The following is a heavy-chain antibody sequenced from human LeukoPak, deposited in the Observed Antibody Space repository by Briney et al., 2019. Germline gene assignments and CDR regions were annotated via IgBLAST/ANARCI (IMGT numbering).Heavy chain of an antibody. CDR2: ISYDGNNK. D-gene: IGHD3-22*01. Sequence: PGGSLRLSCAASGFTFAIYAMHWVRQAPGKGLEWVAVISYDGNNKYYADSVKGRFTISRDNSKNTLYLQTNSLRAEDTAVYYCARDLVGGWDDSSGYYYGYFDYWGQGTLVTVSS. J-gene: IGHJ4*02. CDR1: GFTFAIYA. CDR3: ARDLVGGWDDSSGYYYGYFDY. V-gene: IGHV3-30-3*01.